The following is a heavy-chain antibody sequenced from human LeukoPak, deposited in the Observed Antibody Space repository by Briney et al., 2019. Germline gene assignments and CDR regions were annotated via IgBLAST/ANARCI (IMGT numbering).Heavy chain of an antibody. CDR1: GYSISSGYY. V-gene: IGHV4-38-2*01. J-gene: IGHJ4*02. D-gene: IGHD3-3*01. CDR2: IYHSGST. Sequence: SETLSLTCAVSGYSISSGYYWGWIRQPPGKGLEWIGSIYHSGSTYYNPSLKSRVTISVDTSKNQFSLKLSSVTAADTAVYYCARAYYDFWSGYLDYWGQGTLVTVSS. CDR3: ARAYYDFWSGYLDY.